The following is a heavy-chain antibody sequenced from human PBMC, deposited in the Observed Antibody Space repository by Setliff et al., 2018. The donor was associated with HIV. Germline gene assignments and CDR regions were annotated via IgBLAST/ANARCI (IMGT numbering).Heavy chain of an antibody. CDR2: IIPIYGIT. CDR1: ADTFSSERNA. J-gene: IGHJ3*02. V-gene: IGHV1-69*04. CDR3: AREEFRNNWNDGAFER. Sequence: SVKVSCKAPADTFSSERNAISWVRQAPGQGLEWMGSIIPIYGITQYLQKIQDRVTISDDRYTSTAYLEVRSLRSDDTAVYYCAREEFRNNWNDGAFERWGQGTMITVSS. D-gene: IGHD1-20*01.